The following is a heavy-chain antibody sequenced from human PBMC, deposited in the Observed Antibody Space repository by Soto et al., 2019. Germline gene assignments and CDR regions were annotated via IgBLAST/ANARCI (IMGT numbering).Heavy chain of an antibody. J-gene: IGHJ6*02. D-gene: IGHD3-22*01. V-gene: IGHV1-69*06. CDR2: IIPIFGTA. CDR1: GGTFSSYA. CDR3: ARAPARITLTQHYCMDV. Sequence: SVKVSCKASGGTFSSYAISWVRQAPGQGLEWMGGIIPIFGTANYAQKFQGRVTITADKSTSTAYMELSSLRSEHTAVYDCARAPARITLTQHYCMDVCGQRXTATV.